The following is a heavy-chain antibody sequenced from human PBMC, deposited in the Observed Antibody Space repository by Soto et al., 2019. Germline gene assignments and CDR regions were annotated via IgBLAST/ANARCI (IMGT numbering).Heavy chain of an antibody. CDR2: INAGNGNT. V-gene: IGHV1-3*01. D-gene: IGHD3-16*02. CDR3: ARDPYDYIWGSYRFNPLDY. CDR1: GYTFTSYA. Sequence: QVQLVQSGAEVKKPGASVKVSCKASGYTFTSYAMHWVRQAPGQRLEWMGWINAGNGNTKYSQKFQGRVTITRDTSASTAYMELSSLRSEDTAVYYCARDPYDYIWGSYRFNPLDYWGRGTLVTVSS. J-gene: IGHJ4*02.